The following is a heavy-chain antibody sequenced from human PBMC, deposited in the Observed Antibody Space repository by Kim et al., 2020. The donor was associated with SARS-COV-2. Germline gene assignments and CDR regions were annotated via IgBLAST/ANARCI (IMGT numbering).Heavy chain of an antibody. CDR1: GGSFSGYY. CDR3: ARGGSIAAAGSIRYFDL. V-gene: IGHV4-34*01. D-gene: IGHD6-13*01. Sequence: SETLSLTCAVYGGSFSGYYWSWIRQPPGKGLEWIGEINHSGSTNYNPSLKSRVTISVDTSKNQFYLKLSSVTAADTAVYYCARGGSIAAAGSIRYFDLWGRGTLVTVSS. J-gene: IGHJ2*01. CDR2: INHSGST.